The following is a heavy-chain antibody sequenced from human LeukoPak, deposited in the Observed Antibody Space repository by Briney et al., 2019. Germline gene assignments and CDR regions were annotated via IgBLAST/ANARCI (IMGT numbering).Heavy chain of an antibody. V-gene: IGHV3-23*01. J-gene: IGHJ4*02. CDR1: GFTFSSYA. CDR3: ARDHTPACFDY. CDR2: ISGSGGST. D-gene: IGHD2-15*01. Sequence: PGGSLRLSCAASGFTFSSYAMSWVRQAPGEGLEWVSAISGSGGSTYYVDSVKGRFTISRDNSKNTLYLQMNSLRAEDTAVYYCARDHTPACFDYWGQGTLVTVSS.